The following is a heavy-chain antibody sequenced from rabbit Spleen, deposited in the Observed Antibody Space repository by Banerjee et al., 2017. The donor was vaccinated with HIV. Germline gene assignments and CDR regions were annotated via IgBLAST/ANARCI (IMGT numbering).Heavy chain of an antibody. J-gene: IGHJ4*01. Sequence: QEQLEESGRGLVKPEGSLTLTCKASGFSFSGRDVMCWVRQAPGKGLEWIGCINTATGKDVYARWAKGRFTISKTSSTTVTLQATGLTAADTATYFCARGSATMTMVITGFYFNLWGQGTLVTVS. CDR2: INTATGKD. CDR3: ARGSATMTMVITGFYFNL. D-gene: IGHD2-1*01. CDR1: GFSFSGRDV. V-gene: IGHV1S45*01.